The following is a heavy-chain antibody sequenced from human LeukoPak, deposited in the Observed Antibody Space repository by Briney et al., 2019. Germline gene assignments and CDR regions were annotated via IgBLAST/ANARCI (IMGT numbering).Heavy chain of an antibody. V-gene: IGHV4-39*07. CDR2: IYYSGST. Sequence: SETLSLTCTVSGGSISSSSYYWGWIRQPPGKGLEWIGSIYYSGSTYYNPSLKSRVTIPVDTSKNQFSLKLSSVTAADTAVYYCARVGVWFGELSPFDYWGQGTLVTVSS. CDR1: GGSISSSSYY. D-gene: IGHD3-10*01. CDR3: ARVGVWFGELSPFDY. J-gene: IGHJ4*02.